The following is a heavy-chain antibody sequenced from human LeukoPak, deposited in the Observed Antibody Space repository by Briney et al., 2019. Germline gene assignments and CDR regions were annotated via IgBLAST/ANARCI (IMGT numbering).Heavy chain of an antibody. D-gene: IGHD6-6*01. V-gene: IGHV1-69*05. CDR2: IIPIFGTA. J-gene: IGHJ4*02. CDR1: GGTFSSYA. CDR3: KVSSSSPDDFDY. Sequence: GASVKVSCKASGGTFSSYAISWVRQAPGQGLEWMGGIIPIFGTANYAQKFQGRVTITTDESTSTAYMEPSSLRSEDTAVYYCKVSSSSPDDFDYWGQGTLVTVSS.